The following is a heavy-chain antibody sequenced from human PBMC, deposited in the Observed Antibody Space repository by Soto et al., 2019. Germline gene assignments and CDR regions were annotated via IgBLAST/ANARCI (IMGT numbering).Heavy chain of an antibody. D-gene: IGHD3-9*01. CDR2: INEDSSYI. V-gene: IGHV3-21*01. J-gene: IGHJ6*04. CDR3: VRDFGRYFRSGYMDV. CDR1: GFNCRSYS. Sequence: GGSMRLSCAASGFNCRSYSMNWVRKDTGKGLEWVSSINEDSSYIYYAHSLRGRFTISRDNAKDSLYPQMNYLRAEDTAVYYCVRDFGRYFRSGYMDVWGDGATVTVSS.